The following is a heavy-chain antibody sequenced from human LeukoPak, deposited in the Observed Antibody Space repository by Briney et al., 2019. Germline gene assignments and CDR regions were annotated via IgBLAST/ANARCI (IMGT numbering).Heavy chain of an antibody. CDR3: AGHAGYCSGGSCYGMDV. J-gene: IGHJ6*04. V-gene: IGHV5-51*01. CDR2: IYPGDSDT. CDR1: GYSFTSYW. D-gene: IGHD2-15*01. Sequence: GESLKISCKGSGYSFTSYWIGWVRQIPGKGLEWMGIIYPGDSDTRYSPSFQGQVTISADKSISTAYLQWSSLKASDTAMYYCAGHAGYCSGGSCYGMDVWGKGTTVTVSS.